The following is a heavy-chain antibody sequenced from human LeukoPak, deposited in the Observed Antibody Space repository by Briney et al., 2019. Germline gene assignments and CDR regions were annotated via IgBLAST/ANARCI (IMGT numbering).Heavy chain of an antibody. D-gene: IGHD4-17*01. J-gene: IGHJ4*02. V-gene: IGHV3-7*01. Sequence: GGSVRLSCAASGFTFSRHWMGWLRQAPGKGRAGVASIKQDGSQYSVDSVKGRFIISSDNARNSLYLQMNSLRAEDTAVYSCARGPDYGDRLDFFDYWGQGTLVTVSS. CDR2: IKQDGSQ. CDR1: GFTFSRHW. CDR3: ARGPDYGDRLDFFDY.